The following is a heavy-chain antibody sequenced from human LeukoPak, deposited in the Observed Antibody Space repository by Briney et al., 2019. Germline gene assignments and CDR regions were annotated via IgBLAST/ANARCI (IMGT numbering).Heavy chain of an antibody. CDR2: INHSGST. V-gene: IGHV4-30-2*01. CDR1: GGSISSGGYY. J-gene: IGHJ4*02. CDR3: ARGGNLIAVAGTCYFDY. Sequence: SQTLSLTCTVSGGSISSGGYYWSWIRQPPGTGLEWIGEINHSGSTNYNPSLKSRVTISVDTSKNQFSLKLSSVTAADTAVYYCARGGNLIAVAGTCYFDYWGQGTLVTVSS. D-gene: IGHD6-19*01.